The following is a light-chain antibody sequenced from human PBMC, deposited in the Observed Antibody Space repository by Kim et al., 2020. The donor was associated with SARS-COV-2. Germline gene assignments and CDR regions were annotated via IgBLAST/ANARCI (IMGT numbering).Light chain of an antibody. J-gene: IGKJ1*01. CDR3: QKYNGAPWT. CDR1: QGISND. Sequence: ASVEDRLTITCRASQGISNDLAWYQQKPGKVPKLLIFAASALQSGVPSRFSGSGSGTDFTLTISSLQPEDVATYYCQKYNGAPWTFGQGTKVDIK. CDR2: AAS. V-gene: IGKV1-27*01.